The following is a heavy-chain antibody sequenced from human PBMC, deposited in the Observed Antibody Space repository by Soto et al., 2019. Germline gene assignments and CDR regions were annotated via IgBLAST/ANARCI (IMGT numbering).Heavy chain of an antibody. CDR1: GFTFSSYS. D-gene: IGHD3-16*01. V-gene: IGHV3-21*01. J-gene: IGHJ6*03. CDR2: ISSSSSYI. CDR3: ARALGATYYYYYYMDV. Sequence: GGSLRLSCAASGFTFSSYSMNWVRQAPGKGLEWVSSISSSSSYIYYADSVKGRFTISRDNAKNSLYLQMNSLRAEDTAVYYCARALGATYYYYYYMDVWGKGTTVTAP.